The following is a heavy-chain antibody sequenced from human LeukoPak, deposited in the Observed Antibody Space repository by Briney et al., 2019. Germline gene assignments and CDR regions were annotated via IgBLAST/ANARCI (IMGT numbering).Heavy chain of an antibody. J-gene: IGHJ4*02. V-gene: IGHV3-7*01. CDR2: IKQDGSEK. D-gene: IGHD1-26*01. CDR1: GLTFNSYW. CDR3: ASVREWQLQNAPFDY. Sequence: TGGSRKPSCAASGLTFNSYWMSWVRQAPGKGLEWVANIKQDGSEKYYVDSVKGRFTISRDNAKNSLYLHMNSLRAEDTAVYYCASVREWQLQNAPFDYWGQGTLVTVSS.